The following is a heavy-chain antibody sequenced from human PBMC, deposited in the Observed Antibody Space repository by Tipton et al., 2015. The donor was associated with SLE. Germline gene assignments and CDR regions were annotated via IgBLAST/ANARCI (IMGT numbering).Heavy chain of an antibody. J-gene: IGHJ5*02. CDR1: GVFISGFIYH. V-gene: IGHV4-39*01. D-gene: IGHD2-8*01. Sequence: PGLVKSSETLSLTCSVSGVFISGFIYHWDWIRQPPGKGPVWIGRITNNGNTYYIPSLQSPVTMSVDTSKNHFSQKLSSVTAADTAVYYCARHDTNYGRNWFDPWGQGTLVTVSS. CDR3: ARHDTNYGRNWFDP. CDR2: ITNNGNT.